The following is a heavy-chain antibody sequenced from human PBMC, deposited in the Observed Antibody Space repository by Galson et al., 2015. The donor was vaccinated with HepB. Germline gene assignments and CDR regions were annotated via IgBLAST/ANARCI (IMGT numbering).Heavy chain of an antibody. D-gene: IGHD3-22*01. V-gene: IGHV1-69*04. J-gene: IGHJ4*02. CDR3: ASAPGDSSGWPF. Sequence: SVKVSCKASGGTFSSYAISWVRQAPGQGLEWMGRIIPILGIANYAQKFQGRVTITADKSTSTAYMELSSLRSEDTAVYYCASAPGDSSGWPFWGQGTLVTVSS. CDR1: GGTFSSYA. CDR2: IIPILGIA.